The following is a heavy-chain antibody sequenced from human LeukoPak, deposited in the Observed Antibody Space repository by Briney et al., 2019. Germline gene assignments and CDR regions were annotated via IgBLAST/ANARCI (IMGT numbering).Heavy chain of an antibody. CDR1: GGTFSSYA. J-gene: IGHJ1*01. CDR3: ARLDYSGSYFQD. CDR2: IIPIFGTA. V-gene: IGHV1-69*05. D-gene: IGHD1-26*01. Sequence: SVKVSCKASGGTFSSYAISWVRQAPGQGLEWMGGIIPIFGTADYAQKFQGRVTMTTDTSTSTAHMELRSLRSDDTAVYYCARLDYSGSYFQDWGQGTLVTVSS.